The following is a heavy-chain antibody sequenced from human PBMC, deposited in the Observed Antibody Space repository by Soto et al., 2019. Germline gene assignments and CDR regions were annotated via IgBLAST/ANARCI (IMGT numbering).Heavy chain of an antibody. Sequence: QVQLQQWGAGLLKPSETLSLNCAVYGGSFRDYSWTWIRQPPGKGLEWIGEINHTGSTNYNPSLKSRVTISVDTSKNQLSLKVSSVTAADTAVYYCARRRVMTLWFDPWGQGTLVTVSS. D-gene: IGHD2-21*02. J-gene: IGHJ5*02. CDR3: ARRRVMTLWFDP. V-gene: IGHV4-34*02. CDR2: INHTGST. CDR1: GGSFRDYS.